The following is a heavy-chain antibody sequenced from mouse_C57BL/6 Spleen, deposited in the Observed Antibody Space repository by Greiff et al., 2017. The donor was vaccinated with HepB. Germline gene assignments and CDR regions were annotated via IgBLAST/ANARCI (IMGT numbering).Heavy chain of an antibody. CDR1: GYAFSSSW. CDR2: IYPGDGDT. J-gene: IGHJ3*01. CDR3: ARGDYAWFAY. Sequence: VQLQQSGPELVKPGASVKISCKASGYAFSSSWMNWVKQRPGKGLEWIGRIYPGDGDTNYNGKFKGKATLTADKSSSTAYMQLSSLTSEDSAVYFCARGDYAWFAYWGQRTLVTVSA. D-gene: IGHD2-4*01. V-gene: IGHV1-82*01.